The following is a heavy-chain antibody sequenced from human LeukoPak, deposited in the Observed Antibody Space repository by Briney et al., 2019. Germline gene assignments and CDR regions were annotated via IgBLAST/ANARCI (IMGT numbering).Heavy chain of an antibody. CDR3: ARDTQDYDSSGYYPGDAFDI. J-gene: IGHJ3*02. Sequence: GGSLRLSCAASGFTFSSYWMHWVRQAPGKGLVWVSRINSDGSSTSYADSVKGRFTISRDNAKNTLYLQMNSLGAEDTAVYYCARDTQDYDSSGYYPGDAFDIWGQGTMVTVSS. CDR1: GFTFSSYW. CDR2: INSDGSST. D-gene: IGHD3-22*01. V-gene: IGHV3-74*01.